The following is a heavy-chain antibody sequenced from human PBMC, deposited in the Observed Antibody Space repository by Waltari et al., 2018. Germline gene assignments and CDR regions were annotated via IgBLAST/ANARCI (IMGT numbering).Heavy chain of an antibody. CDR1: GGSISSRSYY. V-gene: IGHV4-39*01. CDR2: IYYSGST. D-gene: IGHD3-10*01. CDR3: ARQRGAVRGVMSEFDY. Sequence: QLQLQESGPGLVKPSETLSLTCTVSGGSISSRSYYWGWTRPAPGKGLEWIGSIYYSGSTYYNPSLKSRVTISVDTSRNQFSLKLSSVTAADTAVYYCARQRGAVRGVMSEFDYWGQGTLVTVSS. J-gene: IGHJ4*02.